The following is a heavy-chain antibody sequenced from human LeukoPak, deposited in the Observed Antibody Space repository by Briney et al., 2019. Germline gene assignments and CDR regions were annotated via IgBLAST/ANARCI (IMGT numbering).Heavy chain of an antibody. Sequence: SETLSLTCAVYGGSFSGYHWSWIRQPPGKGLEWIGEINHSGSTNYNPSLKSRVTISVDKSKNQFSLKLSSVTAADTAVYYCARVWGGVVPAATDYYYYYGMDVWGQGTTVTVSS. CDR1: GGSFSGYH. CDR3: ARVWGGVVPAATDYYYYYGMDV. D-gene: IGHD2-2*01. J-gene: IGHJ6*02. V-gene: IGHV4-34*01. CDR2: INHSGST.